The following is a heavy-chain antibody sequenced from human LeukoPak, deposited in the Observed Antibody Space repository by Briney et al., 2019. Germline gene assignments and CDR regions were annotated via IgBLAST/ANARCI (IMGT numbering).Heavy chain of an antibody. CDR1: GYTFTSYG. V-gene: IGHV1-18*01. J-gene: IGHJ3*02. Sequence: ASVKVSCXASGYTFTSYGISWVRQAPGQGLAWMGWISAYNGNTNYAQKLQGRVTMTTDTSTSTAYMELRSLRSDDTAVYYCARDLLVGATSAFDIWGQGTMVTVSS. D-gene: IGHD1-26*01. CDR3: ARDLLVGATSAFDI. CDR2: ISAYNGNT.